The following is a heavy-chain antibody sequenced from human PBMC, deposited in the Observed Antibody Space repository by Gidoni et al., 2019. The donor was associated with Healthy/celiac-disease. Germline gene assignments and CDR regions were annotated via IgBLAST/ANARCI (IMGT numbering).Heavy chain of an antibody. D-gene: IGHD6-19*01. J-gene: IGHJ2*01. CDR2: ISGSGGST. V-gene: IGHV3-23*04. Sequence: EVQLVESVGGLVQPGGSLRLSCAASGFTFRSYAMTWVRQAPGKGLEWVSAISGSGGSTYYADSVKGRFTISRDNSKNTLYLQMNSLRAEDTAVYYCAKKGSGWYQVESDWYFDLWGRGTLVTVSS. CDR1: GFTFRSYA. CDR3: AKKGSGWYQVESDWYFDL.